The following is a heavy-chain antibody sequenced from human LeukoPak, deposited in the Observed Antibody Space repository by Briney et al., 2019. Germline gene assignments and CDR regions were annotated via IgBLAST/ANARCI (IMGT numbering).Heavy chain of an antibody. J-gene: IGHJ4*02. D-gene: IGHD1-7*01. V-gene: IGHV3-66*02. CDR3: ARDRVTGTLDFDS. CDR2: TYGGGST. Sequence: PGGSMRLSXAASGFTVSSNYMSWVGQTPGKGLEWVSVTYGGGSTYYADSVKGRFSISRDNSKNTLYLQMSSLRTEDTAVYYCARDRVTGTLDFDSWGQGTLVTVSS. CDR1: GFTVSSNY.